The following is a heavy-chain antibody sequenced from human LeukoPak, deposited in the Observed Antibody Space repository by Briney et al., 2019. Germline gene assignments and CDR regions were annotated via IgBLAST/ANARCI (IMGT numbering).Heavy chain of an antibody. Sequence: GGSLRLSCAASGFTVSSNYMSWVRQAPGKGLEWVSVIYSGGSTYYADSVKGRFTISRDNAKKLLFLQMNSLRAEDTAVYYCAREEGGRLGIDYYFDYWGQGTLVTVSS. V-gene: IGHV3-53*01. CDR1: GFTVSSNY. D-gene: IGHD7-27*01. CDR3: AREEGGRLGIDYYFDY. CDR2: IYSGGST. J-gene: IGHJ4*02.